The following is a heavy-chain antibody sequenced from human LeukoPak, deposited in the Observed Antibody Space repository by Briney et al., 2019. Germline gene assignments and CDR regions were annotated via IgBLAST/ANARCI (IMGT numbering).Heavy chain of an antibody. D-gene: IGHD3-10*01. CDR1: GFTFGSHW. J-gene: IGHJ3*01. CDR2: IKYDGSTK. CDR3: VRGRALVRGVIAAFDV. V-gene: IGHV3-7*01. Sequence: GGSLRLSCAASGFTFGSHWMTWVRQAPGKGLEWLANIKYDGSTKFYVDSVEGRFSVSRDNVNYSVYLQMNSLRAEDTAVYYCVRGRALVRGVIAAFDVWGQGTLATVSS.